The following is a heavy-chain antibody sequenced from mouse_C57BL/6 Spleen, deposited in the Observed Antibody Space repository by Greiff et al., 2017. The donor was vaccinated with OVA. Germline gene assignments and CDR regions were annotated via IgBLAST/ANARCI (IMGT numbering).Heavy chain of an antibody. Sequence: QVQLKESGAELVRPGASVKLSCKASGYTFTDYYINWVKQRPGQGLEWIARIYPGSGNTYYNEKFKGKATLTAEKSSSTAYMQLSSLTSEDSAVYFCARGDTTVVFDYWGQGTTLTVSS. CDR2: IYPGSGNT. J-gene: IGHJ2*01. CDR1: GYTFTDYY. D-gene: IGHD1-1*01. CDR3: ARGDTTVVFDY. V-gene: IGHV1-76*01.